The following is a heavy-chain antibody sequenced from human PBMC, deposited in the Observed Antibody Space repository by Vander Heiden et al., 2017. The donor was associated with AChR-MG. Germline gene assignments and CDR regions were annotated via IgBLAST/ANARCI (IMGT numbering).Heavy chain of an antibody. Sequence: QVQLVESGGGVVQPGRSLRLSCAASGFTFSSYAMHWVRQAPGKGLEWVAVISYDGSNKYYADSVKGRFTISRDNSKNTLYLQMNSLRAEDTAVYYCATSLTLGSSPNWFDPWGQGTLVTVSS. CDR3: ATSLTLGSSPNWFDP. CDR2: ISYDGSNK. V-gene: IGHV3-30-3*01. J-gene: IGHJ5*02. D-gene: IGHD6-6*01. CDR1: GFTFSSYA.